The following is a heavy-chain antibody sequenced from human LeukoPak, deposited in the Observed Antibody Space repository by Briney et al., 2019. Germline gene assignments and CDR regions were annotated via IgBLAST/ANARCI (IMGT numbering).Heavy chain of an antibody. CDR3: ARRNRPNYYYYGMDV. V-gene: IGHV4-39*01. CDR2: IYYSGST. J-gene: IGHJ6*02. Sequence: SETLSLTCTVSGGSISSSSYYWGWIRQPPGQGLEWIGSIYYSGSTYYNPSLKSRVTISVDTSKNQFSLKLSSVPAADTAVYYCARRNRPNYYYYGMDVWGQGTTVTVSS. CDR1: GGSISSSSYY. D-gene: IGHD1-14*01.